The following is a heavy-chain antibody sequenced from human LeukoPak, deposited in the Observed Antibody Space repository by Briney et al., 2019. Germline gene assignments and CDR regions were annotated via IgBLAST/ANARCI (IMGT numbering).Heavy chain of an antibody. CDR3: ARWQGDY. Sequence: GGSLRLSCAASGFTLSSYSMNWVRQAPGKGLEWISYISSRSDIIYHADSVKGRFTISRDNAKNSLYLQLNSVRDEDTAVYYCARWQGDYWGQGTLVTVSS. V-gene: IGHV3-48*02. J-gene: IGHJ4*02. CDR2: ISSRSDII. CDR1: GFTLSSYS.